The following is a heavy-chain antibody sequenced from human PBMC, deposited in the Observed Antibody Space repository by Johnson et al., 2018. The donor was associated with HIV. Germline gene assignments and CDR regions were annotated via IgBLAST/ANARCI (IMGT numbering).Heavy chain of an antibody. V-gene: IGHV3-66*04. Sequence: VQLVESGGGLVQPGGSLRLSCAASGFTVSSNYMSWVRQAPGKGLEWVSVIYSGGSTYYADSVKGRFTISRDNSKNTLYLQINSLRAEDTAVYYCARPAIVVLPAGAFDIWGPGTMVTVSS. CDR3: ARPAIVVLPAGAFDI. J-gene: IGHJ3*02. CDR1: GFTVSSNY. D-gene: IGHD2-2*01. CDR2: IYSGGST.